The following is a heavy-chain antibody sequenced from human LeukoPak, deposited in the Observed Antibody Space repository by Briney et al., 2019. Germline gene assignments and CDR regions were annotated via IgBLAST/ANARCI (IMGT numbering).Heavy chain of an antibody. Sequence: ASVRVSCKASGYTFTNYGISWVRQAPGQGLEWMGWVSVYTGYTKYPQKFQGRVTMTTDTSTRTAYMELRSLRYDDTALYYSARHQPNSSSWYFAYYYYYMDVWGKGTTVTISS. V-gene: IGHV1-18*01. CDR1: GYTFTNYG. J-gene: IGHJ6*03. D-gene: IGHD6-13*01. CDR2: VSVYTGYT. CDR3: ARHQPNSSSWYFAYYYYYMDV.